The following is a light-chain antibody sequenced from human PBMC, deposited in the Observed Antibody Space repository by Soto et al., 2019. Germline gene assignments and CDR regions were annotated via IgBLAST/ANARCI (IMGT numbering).Light chain of an antibody. CDR2: GSS. CDR3: QQYNNWPPWS. CDR1: QSVNSN. V-gene: IGKV3-15*01. J-gene: IGKJ1*01. Sequence: EIVLTQSPATLSVSPGERATLSCRASQSVNSNLAWYQQKPGQAPRLLIYGSSTRATGIPARFSGSVSGKEFTLTISSLQSEDFAVYYCQQYNNWPPWSFGQGTKVEIK.